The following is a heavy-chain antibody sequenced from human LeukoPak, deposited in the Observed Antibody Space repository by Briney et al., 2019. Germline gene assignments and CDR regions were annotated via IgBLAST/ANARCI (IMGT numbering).Heavy chain of an antibody. V-gene: IGHV3-66*01. Sequence: GGSLRLSCAASGFTVSTNYMSWVSQAPGKGLEWVSVIYSGGSTYYADSVKGRFTVSRDNSKNTLYLRMNSLRVEDTAVYYCARDQDIVGGYDYWGQGTLVTDSS. CDR3: ARDQDIVGGYDY. CDR1: GFTVSTNY. J-gene: IGHJ4*02. CDR2: IYSGGST. D-gene: IGHD2-15*01.